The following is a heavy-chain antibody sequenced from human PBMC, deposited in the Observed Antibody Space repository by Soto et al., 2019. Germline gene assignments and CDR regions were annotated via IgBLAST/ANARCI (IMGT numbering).Heavy chain of an antibody. J-gene: IGHJ6*04. V-gene: IGHV1-69*01. CDR2: IIPIFGTA. CDR1: GGTFSSYA. Sequence: QVQLVQSGAEVKKPGSSVKVSCKASGGTFSSYAISWVRQAPGQGLEWMGGIIPIFGTANYAPKFQGRVTITADESTSTAYMELRSLRSEDTAVYCCARAIYDSGGYSYYYYGRDVWGKGTTVTVSS. D-gene: IGHD3-22*01. CDR3: ARAIYDSGGYSYYYYGRDV.